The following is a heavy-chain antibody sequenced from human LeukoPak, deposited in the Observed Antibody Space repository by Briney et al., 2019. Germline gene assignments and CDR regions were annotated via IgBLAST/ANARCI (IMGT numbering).Heavy chain of an antibody. Sequence: PSETLSLTCAVYGGSFSGYYWSWIRQPPGKGLEWIGEINHSGSTNYNPSLKSRVTISVDTSKNQFSLKLSSVTAADTAVYYCARGSVNYCSSTSCSGASDIWGQGTMVTVSS. CDR3: ARGSVNYCSSTSCSGASDI. CDR2: INHSGST. CDR1: GGSFSGYY. V-gene: IGHV4-34*01. D-gene: IGHD2-2*01. J-gene: IGHJ3*02.